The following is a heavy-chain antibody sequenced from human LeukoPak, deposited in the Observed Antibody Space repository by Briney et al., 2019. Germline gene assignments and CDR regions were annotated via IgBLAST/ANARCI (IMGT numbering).Heavy chain of an antibody. D-gene: IGHD2-8*01. CDR2: ISSSGSTI. CDR1: GFTFSTYE. V-gene: IGHV3-48*03. CDR3: AREWSAFDI. Sequence: GGSLRLSCAASGFTFSTYEMNWVRQAPGKGLEWVSYISSSGSTIYYADSVKGRFTISRDNAKNSLYLQMNSLRAEDTAVYYCAREWSAFDIWGQGTMVTVSS. J-gene: IGHJ3*02.